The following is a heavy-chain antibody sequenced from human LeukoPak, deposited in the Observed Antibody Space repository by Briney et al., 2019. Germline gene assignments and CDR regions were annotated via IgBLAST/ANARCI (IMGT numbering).Heavy chain of an antibody. CDR2: ISSTSSYI. J-gene: IGHJ5*02. CDR3: ARGQLWQTGWFDP. CDR1: GFTFSSYA. Sequence: PGGSLRLSCGASGFTFSSYAMSWVRQAPGKGLEWVSCISSTSSYIYYADSLKGRFTISRDNAKNSVYLQMNSLRPEDTAVYFCARGQLWQTGWFDPWGQGTQVTVSS. V-gene: IGHV3-21*01. D-gene: IGHD5-18*01.